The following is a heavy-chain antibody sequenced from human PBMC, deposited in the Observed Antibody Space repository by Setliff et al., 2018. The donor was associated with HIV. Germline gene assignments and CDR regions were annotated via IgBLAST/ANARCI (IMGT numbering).Heavy chain of an antibody. J-gene: IGHJ4*02. V-gene: IGHV3-30*02. CDR1: GFTFSTYG. CDR3: VRGSGYYYFDN. D-gene: IGHD3-22*01. Sequence: GSLRLSCAASGFTFSTYGMQWVRQAPGKGLEWVAFIRYDGSNQYYADSVKGRFTISRDNAKNMLYLQMNSLSADDTAVYYCVRGSGYYYFDNWGQGALVTVSS. CDR2: IRYDGSNQ.